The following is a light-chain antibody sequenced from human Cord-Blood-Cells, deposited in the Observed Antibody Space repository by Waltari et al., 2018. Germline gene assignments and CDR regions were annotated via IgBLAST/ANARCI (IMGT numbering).Light chain of an antibody. V-gene: IGKV2-28*01. CDR2: LGS. CDR3: MQALQTRT. CDR1: QSLLHSNGYNY. J-gene: IGKJ3*01. Sequence: EIVMTQSPLSLPVISGEPASISCRSSQSLLHSNGYNYLDWYLQKPGQSPQLLIYLGSNRASGVPDRFSGSGSGTDFTLKISRVEAEDVGVYYCMQALQTRTFGPGTKVDIK.